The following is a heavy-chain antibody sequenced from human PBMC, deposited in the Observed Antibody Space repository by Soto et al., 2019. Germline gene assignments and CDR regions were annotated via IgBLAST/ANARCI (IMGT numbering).Heavy chain of an antibody. J-gene: IGHJ6*02. CDR3: ARDPYSSSHGSLRGATGMDS. CDR1: GGSISSNY. Sequence: SETLSLTCSVSGGSISSNYWSWIRQPPGKGLEWIGYIYYSGSTNYNPSLKSRVTISADTSKNQFSLKLSTVTAADTAVYYCARDPYSSSHGSLRGATGMDSWGQGTRVTVSS. D-gene: IGHD6-13*01. V-gene: IGHV4-59*01. CDR2: IYYSGST.